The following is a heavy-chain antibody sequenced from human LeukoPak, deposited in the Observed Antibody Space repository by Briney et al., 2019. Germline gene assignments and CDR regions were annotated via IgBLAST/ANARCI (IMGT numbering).Heavy chain of an antibody. CDR2: IKQDGSEK. CDR1: GFTYSSYW. V-gene: IGHV3-7*01. Sequence: GGSLRLSCAASGFTYSSYWMSWVRQAPGKGLEWVANIKQDGSEKYYVDSVKGRFTISRDNAKNSLYLQMNSLRAEDTAVYYCAREQDIVVVPAATDYWGQGTLVTVSS. CDR3: AREQDIVVVPAATDY. D-gene: IGHD2-2*01. J-gene: IGHJ4*02.